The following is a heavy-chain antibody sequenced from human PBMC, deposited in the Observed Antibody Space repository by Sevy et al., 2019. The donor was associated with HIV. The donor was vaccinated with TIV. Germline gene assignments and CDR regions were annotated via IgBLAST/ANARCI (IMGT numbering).Heavy chain of an antibody. CDR1: GFTFSSCA. CDR3: AKASMLGFYCTNGVCYAPFDY. CDR2: ISGSGGTT. D-gene: IGHD2-8*01. J-gene: IGHJ4*02. V-gene: IGHV3-23*01. Sequence: GGSLRLSCAASGFTFSSCAMSWVRQAPGKGLEWVSAISGSGGTTYYADSVKGRFTISRDNSENTLFLQMNSLRAEDNAVYYCAKASMLGFYCTNGVCYAPFDYWGQGTLVTVSS.